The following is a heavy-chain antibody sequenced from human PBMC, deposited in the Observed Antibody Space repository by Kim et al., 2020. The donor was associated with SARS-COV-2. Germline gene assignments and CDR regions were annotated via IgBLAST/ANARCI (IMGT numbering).Heavy chain of an antibody. D-gene: IGHD1-26*01. CDR3: ATGPPFIVGATGDRFFYYGMDV. CDR1: GYTLTELS. CDR2: FDPEDGET. J-gene: IGHJ6*02. V-gene: IGHV1-24*01. Sequence: ASVKVPCKVSGYTLTELSMHWVRQAPGKGLEWMGGFDPEDGETIYAQKFQGRVTMTEDTSTDTAYMELSSLRSEDTAVYYCATGPPFIVGATGDRFFYYGMDVWGQGTTVTVSS.